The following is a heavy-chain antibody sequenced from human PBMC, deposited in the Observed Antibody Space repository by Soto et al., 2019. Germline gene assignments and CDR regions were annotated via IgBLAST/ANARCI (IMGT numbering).Heavy chain of an antibody. Sequence: SETLSLTCTVSGDSIGSFYWSWVRQPPGKGLEWIGYIYYSGTTNYNPSLKSRVTISIDTSKNQFSLRLTSVTAADTAVYYCARDRGYYDDTGPTYDYWGQGTHVTVSS. CDR3: ARDRGYYDDTGPTYDY. J-gene: IGHJ4*02. D-gene: IGHD3-16*01. V-gene: IGHV4-59*01. CDR1: GDSIGSFY. CDR2: IYYSGTT.